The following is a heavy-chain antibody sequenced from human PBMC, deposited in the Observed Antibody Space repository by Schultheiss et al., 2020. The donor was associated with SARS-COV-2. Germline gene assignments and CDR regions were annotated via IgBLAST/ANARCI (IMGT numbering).Heavy chain of an antibody. CDR1: GGSISSGSYY. J-gene: IGHJ4*02. CDR2: IYTSGST. CDR3: ARDSSYGYV. D-gene: IGHD5-18*01. V-gene: IGHV4-61*02. Sequence: SQTLSLTCTVSGGSISSGSYYWSWIRQPAGKGLEWIGRIYTSGSTNYNPSLKSRVTISVDKSKNQFSLKLSSVTAADTAVYYCARDSSYGYVWGQGTLVTVSS.